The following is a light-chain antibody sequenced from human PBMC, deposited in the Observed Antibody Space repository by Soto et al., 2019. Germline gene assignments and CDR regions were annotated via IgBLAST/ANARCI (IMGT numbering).Light chain of an antibody. CDR3: QQYGSPPPIT. CDR2: GAS. Sequence: EIVLTQSPGTLSLSPGERATLSCRASQSVSSNYLAWYQQKPGQAPRLLIYGASSRATGIPDRFSGSGSGTDFTLTISRLEPEDFAVYYCQQYGSPPPITFGQGTRLEIK. V-gene: IGKV3-20*01. CDR1: QSVSSNY. J-gene: IGKJ5*01.